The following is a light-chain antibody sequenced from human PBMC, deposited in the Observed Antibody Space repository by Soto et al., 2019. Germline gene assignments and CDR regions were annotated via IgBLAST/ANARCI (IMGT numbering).Light chain of an antibody. CDR2: DAS. Sequence: DIQMTQSPSTLSASVGDRVTITCRASQSISSWLAWYQQKPGKAPKLLIYDASSLESGVPSRFRGSGSGTEFTLTISSLQPDDFSTDYCQQYNSYPWTFGKGTKVEIK. J-gene: IGKJ1*01. CDR1: QSISSW. CDR3: QQYNSYPWT. V-gene: IGKV1-5*01.